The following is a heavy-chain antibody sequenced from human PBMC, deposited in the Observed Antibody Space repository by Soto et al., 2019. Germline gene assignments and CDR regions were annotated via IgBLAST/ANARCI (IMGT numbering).Heavy chain of an antibody. CDR2: ISSSGSRT. CDR1: GFNFKTYA. CDR3: AKERREVVSGTGDS. D-gene: IGHD6-19*01. Sequence: EVQLLESGGGLVQPGGSRRHSCAASGFNFKTYAMSWVRQAPGRGLEWVSAISSSGSRTYYADSVKGRFTISRDNSKNALFLEMNSLRAEDTALYYCAKERREVVSGTGDSWGRGILVTVSS. V-gene: IGHV3-23*01. J-gene: IGHJ4*02.